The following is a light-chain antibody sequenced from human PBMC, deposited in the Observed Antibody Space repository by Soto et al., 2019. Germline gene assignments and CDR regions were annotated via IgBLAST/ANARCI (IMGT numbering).Light chain of an antibody. Sequence: SYELTQPPSVSVAPGKTARITCGGSSIGSKSVHWYQQRPGQAPVLVIYYDGRRPSGIPERFSGSNSGNTATLTIGRVEAGDEADYYCQVWDSSSDHYVFGTGTKLTVL. V-gene: IGLV3-21*04. CDR1: SIGSKS. J-gene: IGLJ1*01. CDR3: QVWDSSSDHYV. CDR2: YDG.